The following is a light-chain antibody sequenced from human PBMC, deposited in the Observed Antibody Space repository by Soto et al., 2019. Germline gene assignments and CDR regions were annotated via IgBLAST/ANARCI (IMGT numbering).Light chain of an antibody. CDR1: QDIRTD. J-gene: IGKJ1*01. CDR2: SAS. V-gene: IGKV1-17*01. Sequence: DIQMTQSPSSLSASVGDRDTITCRASQDIRTDLGWYQQKPGKAPKRLIYSASSLRSGVPSRFSGSGTGPESTLTISSLQPEDFATYLCLQHKSYPWTFGQGTTVDFK. CDR3: LQHKSYPWT.